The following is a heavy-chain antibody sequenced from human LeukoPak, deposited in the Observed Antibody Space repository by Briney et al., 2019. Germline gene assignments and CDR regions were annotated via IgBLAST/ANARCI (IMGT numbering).Heavy chain of an antibody. J-gene: IGHJ4*02. CDR1: GFTFKTFG. D-gene: IGHD2-15*01. V-gene: IGHV3-30*02. Sequence: GGSLRLSCAASGFTFKTFGMHWVRQAPGKGLEWVSLIPSDEITKFYADSVKGRFTIFRDNSKNTLYLQMKGLRVEDTAIYYCARDGSGGSSFDRWGQGTLVTVSS. CDR3: ARDGSGGSSFDR. CDR2: IPSDEITK.